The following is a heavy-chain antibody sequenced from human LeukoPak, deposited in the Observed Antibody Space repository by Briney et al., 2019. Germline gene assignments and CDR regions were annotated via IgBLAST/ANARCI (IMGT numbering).Heavy chain of an antibody. CDR1: GFIFSDYG. CDR2: ISSSGSTI. J-gene: IGHJ6*03. CDR3: TKDTSSYYLHYMDV. Sequence: GGSLRLSCAVSGFIFSDYGMNWVRQAPGKGLEWVSYISSSGSTIYYADSVKGRFTISRDNAKNSLYLQLNSLRAEDTALYFCTKDTSSYYLHYMDVWGKGTPVTVSS. V-gene: IGHV3-48*03. D-gene: IGHD2-2*01.